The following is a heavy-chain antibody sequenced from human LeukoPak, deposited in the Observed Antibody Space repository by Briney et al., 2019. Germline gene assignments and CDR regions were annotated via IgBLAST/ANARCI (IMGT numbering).Heavy chain of an antibody. Sequence: ASVKVSCKASGYTFTGYYMHWVRQAPGQGLEWMGWINPNSGGTNYAQKFQGRVTTTRDTSISTAYMELSRLRSDDTAVYYCARGSYSSSWYGYYYYYMDVWGKGTTVTVSS. CDR2: INPNSGGT. J-gene: IGHJ6*03. CDR3: ARGSYSSSWYGYYYYYMDV. CDR1: GYTFTGYY. V-gene: IGHV1-2*02. D-gene: IGHD6-13*01.